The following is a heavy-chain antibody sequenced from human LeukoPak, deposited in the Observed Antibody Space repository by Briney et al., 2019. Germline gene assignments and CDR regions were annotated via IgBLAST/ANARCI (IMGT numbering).Heavy chain of an antibody. J-gene: IGHJ4*02. D-gene: IGHD6-19*01. CDR3: ATKQWLAPPPDS. Sequence: GGSLRPSCTASGFTFSKYWMLWVRQAPGKGLESVSRINTDGTVTTYADSVKGRFTVSRDNADNTMFLQMNSVRDEDTAVYYCATKQWLAPPPDSWGQGTPVTVSS. CDR1: GFTFSKYW. V-gene: IGHV3-74*01. CDR2: INTDGTVT.